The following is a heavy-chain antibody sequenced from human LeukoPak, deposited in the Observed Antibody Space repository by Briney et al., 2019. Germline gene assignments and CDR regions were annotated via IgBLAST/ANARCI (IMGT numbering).Heavy chain of an antibody. Sequence: GGSLRLSCAASGFTFSSYWMSWVRQAPGKGLEWVANIKQDGSEKYYVDSVKGRFTISRDNAKNSLYLQMNSLRAEDTAVYYCARGVNGDAKPYYYYYYMDVWGKGTTVTISS. CDR1: GFTFSSYW. CDR3: ARGVNGDAKPYYYYYYMDV. V-gene: IGHV3-7*01. J-gene: IGHJ6*03. D-gene: IGHD4-17*01. CDR2: IKQDGSEK.